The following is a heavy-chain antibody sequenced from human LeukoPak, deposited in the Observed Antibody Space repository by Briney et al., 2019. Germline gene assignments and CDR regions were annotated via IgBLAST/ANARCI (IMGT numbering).Heavy chain of an antibody. CDR2: TRNSSVI. Sequence: PGGSLRLSCVASGFTLSDYNMNWVRQAPGKGLEWISSTRNSSVIFYGDSMKGRFSVSRDNAKNSLYLQMNSLRVEDTAMYYCARGDGISHWGQGTLVTVSS. V-gene: IGHV3-69-1*01. J-gene: IGHJ4*02. D-gene: IGHD3-9*01. CDR1: GFTLSDYN. CDR3: ARGDGISH.